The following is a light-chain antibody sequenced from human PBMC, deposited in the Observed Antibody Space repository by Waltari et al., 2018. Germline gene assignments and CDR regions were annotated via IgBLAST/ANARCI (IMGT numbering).Light chain of an antibody. V-gene: IGKV1-39*01. Sequence: DIQMTQSPSSLSASVGDRVTITCRASQSISTYLHWYQQKPGKAPKLLVYASSNFQTGVSSRFSGSGSGTDFTLTISSLEPEDFATYYCQQTYRSPPTFGPGTKVDI. J-gene: IGKJ3*01. CDR2: ASS. CDR1: QSISTY. CDR3: QQTYRSPPT.